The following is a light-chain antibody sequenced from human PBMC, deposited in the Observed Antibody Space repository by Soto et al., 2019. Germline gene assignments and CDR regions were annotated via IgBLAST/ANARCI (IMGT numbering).Light chain of an antibody. J-gene: IGLJ2*01. CDR3: CSYAGSYTLL. CDR2: DVS. V-gene: IGLV2-11*01. CDR1: SSDVGAYNY. Sequence: QSVLTQPRSVSGSPGQSVTISCTGTSSDVGAYNYVSWFQQHPGKAPKLMMSDVSKRPSGVPDRFSGSKSGTTASLTISGHQAEDEADYYCCSYAGSYTLLFGGGAQLTVL.